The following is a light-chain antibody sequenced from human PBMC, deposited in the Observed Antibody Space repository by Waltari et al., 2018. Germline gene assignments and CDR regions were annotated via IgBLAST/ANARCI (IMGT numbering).Light chain of an antibody. CDR2: QDF. Sequence: SYEVTQPPSVSVSPGQTASIPCSGDNLGDQYVSWYQQKPGQSPLLVIYQDFKRPSGIPERFSGSNSGNTATLTISGTQAMDEADYFCQAWDSDPVFGGGTKLTVL. CDR1: NLGDQY. V-gene: IGLV3-1*01. CDR3: QAWDSDPV. J-gene: IGLJ3*02.